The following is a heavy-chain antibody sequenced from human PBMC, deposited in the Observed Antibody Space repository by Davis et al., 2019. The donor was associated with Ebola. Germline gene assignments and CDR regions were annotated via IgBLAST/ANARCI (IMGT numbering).Heavy chain of an antibody. CDR1: GFTISNNY. V-gene: IGHV3-53*04. CDR3: ADIYGLDV. J-gene: IGHJ6*02. CDR2: IYSGGST. Sequence: GESLKISCAASGFTISNNYMNWVRQAPGKGLEWVSVIYSGGSTSYADSVKGRFTISRHNSKNTLYLQMNSLRAEDMAVYYCADIYGLDVWGQGTTVTVSS.